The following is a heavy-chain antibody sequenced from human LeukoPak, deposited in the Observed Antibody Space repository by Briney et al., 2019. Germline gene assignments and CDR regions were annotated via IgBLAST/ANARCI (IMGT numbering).Heavy chain of an antibody. CDR3: AKPDNDNGDYVYDY. CDR1: GLTFSSYA. D-gene: IGHD4-17*01. V-gene: IGHV3-23*01. J-gene: IGHJ4*02. Sequence: RGSLRLSCAASGLTFSSYAMSWVRQAPGKGLEWVSAISGSGGSTYYADSVKGRFTISRDNSKNTLYLQMNSLRAEDTAVYYCAKPDNDNGDYVYDYWGQGTLVTVSS. CDR2: ISGSGGST.